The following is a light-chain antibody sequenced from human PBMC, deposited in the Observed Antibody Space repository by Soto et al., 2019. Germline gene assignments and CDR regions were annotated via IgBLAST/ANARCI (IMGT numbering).Light chain of an antibody. Sequence: QSVLTQPPLVSGAPGQRVTISCTGSSSNIGAGYDVHWYQQLPRTAPKLLIYGNNNRPSGVPDRFSGSKSGTSASLAITGLQAEDEADYYCQSYDSSLSGNVVFGGGTKLTVL. V-gene: IGLV1-40*01. CDR1: SSNIGAGYD. J-gene: IGLJ2*01. CDR3: QSYDSSLSGNVV. CDR2: GNN.